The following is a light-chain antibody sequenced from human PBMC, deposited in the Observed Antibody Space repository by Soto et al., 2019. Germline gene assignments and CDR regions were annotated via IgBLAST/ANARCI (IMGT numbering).Light chain of an antibody. CDR3: MQSTQLPPT. V-gene: IGKV2D-29*02. CDR1: QSLLHITGETF. J-gene: IGKJ5*01. CDR2: EVS. Sequence: VMTQTPLSLSAAPGQPASISCKASQSLLHITGETFLFWYLQKPGQSPQLLIYEVSTRVSGVPDRFSGSGSGTDFTLEISRVETDDVGIYYCMQSTQLPPTFGQGTLLEIK.